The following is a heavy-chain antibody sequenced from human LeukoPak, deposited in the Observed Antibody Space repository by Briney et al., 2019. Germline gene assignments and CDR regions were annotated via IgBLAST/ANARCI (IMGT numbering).Heavy chain of an antibody. J-gene: IGHJ6*02. D-gene: IGHD3-10*01. CDR1: GGTFSSYA. V-gene: IGHV1-69*13. CDR2: IIPIFGTA. Sequence: SVKVSCKASGGTFSSYAISWVRQAPGQGLEWMGGIIPIFGTANYAQKFQGRVTISADESTSTAYMELSSLRSEDTAVYYCARASGSGSLDYGMDVWGQGTTVTVSS. CDR3: ARASGSGSLDYGMDV.